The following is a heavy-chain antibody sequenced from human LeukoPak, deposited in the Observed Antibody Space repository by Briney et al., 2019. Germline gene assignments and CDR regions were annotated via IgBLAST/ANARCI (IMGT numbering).Heavy chain of an antibody. V-gene: IGHV3-9*01. CDR1: GFTFDDYA. D-gene: IGHD1-1*01. Sequence: GGSLRLSCAASGFTFDDYAMHWVRQAPGKGLEWVSGISWNSGSMGYADSVKGRFTISRDNAKNSLYLQMSSLRAEDTALYYCAKDEESTTGTTAGGIDYWGQGTLVTVSS. J-gene: IGHJ4*02. CDR3: AKDEESTTGTTAGGIDY. CDR2: ISWNSGSM.